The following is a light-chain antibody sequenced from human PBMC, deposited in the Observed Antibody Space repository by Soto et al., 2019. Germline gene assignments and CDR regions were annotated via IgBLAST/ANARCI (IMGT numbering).Light chain of an antibody. Sequence: DIQMTQSPSSLSASVGDRVTITCRASQAINNYLVWFQQKPGKAPKSLIYAVSNLQGGVPSKFSGSGSGTDFTLTISNLQPEDFASYYFQQYYSEPFTFGQGTKLEIK. V-gene: IGKV1-16*02. CDR2: AVS. J-gene: IGKJ2*01. CDR3: QQYYSEPFT. CDR1: QAINNY.